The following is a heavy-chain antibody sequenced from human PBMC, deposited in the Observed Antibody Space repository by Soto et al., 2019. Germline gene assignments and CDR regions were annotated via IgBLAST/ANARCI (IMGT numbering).Heavy chain of an antibody. D-gene: IGHD3-10*01. CDR1: GFTFSSYA. CDR2: ISGSGGST. J-gene: IGHJ6*03. V-gene: IGHV3-23*01. Sequence: GGSLRLSCAASGFTFSSYAMSWVRQAPGKGLEWVSAISGSGGSTYYADSVKGRFTISRDNSKNTLYLQMNSLRAEDTAVYYCAKGLYGSGSYYGYYYMDVWGKGITVTVSS. CDR3: AKGLYGSGSYYGYYYMDV.